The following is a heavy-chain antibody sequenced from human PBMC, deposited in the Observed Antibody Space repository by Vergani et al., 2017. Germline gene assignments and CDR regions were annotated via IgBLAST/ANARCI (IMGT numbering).Heavy chain of an antibody. J-gene: IGHJ4*02. CDR3: ARLRRPRIVVVPAAIDY. D-gene: IGHD2-2*02. CDR2: IYPGDSDT. Sequence: EVQLVQSGAEVKKPGESLKISCKGSGYSFTSYWIGWVRQMPGKGLEWMGIIYPGDSDTRYSPSFQGQVTISADKSISTAYLQWSSLKASDTAMYYCARLRRPRIVVVPAAIDYWGQGTLVTVSS. V-gene: IGHV5-51*03. CDR1: GYSFTSYW.